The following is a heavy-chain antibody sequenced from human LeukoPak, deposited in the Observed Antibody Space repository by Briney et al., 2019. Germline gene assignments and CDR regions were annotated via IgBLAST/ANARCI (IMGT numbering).Heavy chain of an antibody. CDR1: GFTFSSYS. J-gene: IGHJ4*02. CDR3: AKVESRYCSSTSCSFDY. Sequence: GGSLRLSCAASGFTFSSYSMNWVRQAPGKGLEWVSAISGSGGSTYYADSVKGRFTISRDNSKNTLYLQMNSLRAEDTALYYCAKVESRYCSSTSCSFDYWGQGTLVTVSS. V-gene: IGHV3-23*01. CDR2: ISGSGGST. D-gene: IGHD2-2*01.